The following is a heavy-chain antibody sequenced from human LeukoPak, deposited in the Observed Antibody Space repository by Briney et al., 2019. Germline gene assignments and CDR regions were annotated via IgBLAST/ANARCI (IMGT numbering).Heavy chain of an antibody. CDR3: AKGSYYDSSGSFYFDY. J-gene: IGHJ4*02. V-gene: IGHV3-23*01. D-gene: IGHD3-22*01. CDR2: ISGSGDNT. CDR1: GFTFSSRW. Sequence: PGGSLRLSCVASGFTFSSRWMHWVRQAPGKGLEWVSGISGSGDNTYYADSVKGRFTISRDNSKNTLYVQVNSLGTEDTAAYYCAKGSYYDSSGSFYFDYWGQGTLVTVSS.